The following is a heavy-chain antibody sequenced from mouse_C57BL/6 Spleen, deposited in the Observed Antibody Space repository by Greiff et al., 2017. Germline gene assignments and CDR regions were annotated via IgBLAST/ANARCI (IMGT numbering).Heavy chain of an antibody. D-gene: IGHD2-5*01. J-gene: IGHJ4*01. CDR2: IWSDGST. CDR3: AREDYSNYSAMDY. CDR1: GFSLTSYG. Sequence: LVAPSQSLSITCTVSGFSLTSYGVHWVRQPPGKGLEWLVVIWSDGSTTYNSALKSRLSISKDNSKSQVFLKMNSLQTDDTAMYYCAREDYSNYSAMDYWGQGTSVTVSS. V-gene: IGHV2-6-2*01.